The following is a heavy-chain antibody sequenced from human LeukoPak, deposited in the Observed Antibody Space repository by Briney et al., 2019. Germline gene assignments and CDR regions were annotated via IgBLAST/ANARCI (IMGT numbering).Heavy chain of an antibody. D-gene: IGHD2-15*01. J-gene: IGHJ4*02. CDR1: GDSFSAYF. CDR3: ARGSSFDGYCSAGACDAGYYDS. V-gene: IGHV4-34*01. CDR2: INHRGSS. Sequence: SETLSLTCAVYGDSFSAYFWNWIRQAPGKPLEYIGEINHRGSSHYNPSLKTRVTLSVDTSKNQFSLRLTSVTAADTAVYFCARGSSFDGYCSAGACDAGYYDSWGQGTPVTVSS.